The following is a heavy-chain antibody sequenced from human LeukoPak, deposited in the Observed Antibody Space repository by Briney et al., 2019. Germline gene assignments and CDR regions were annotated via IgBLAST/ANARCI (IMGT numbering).Heavy chain of an antibody. Sequence: SETLSLTCAVYGGSFSGYFWSWIRQPPGKGLEWIGEIHHSGDTNYTPSLKSRVTISLDTSKNQFSLKLNSVTAADTAVYYCATGGGLVASTHLGADLWGRGTLVTVSS. V-gene: IGHV4-34*01. CDR2: IHHSGDT. D-gene: IGHD5-12*01. CDR3: ATGGGLVASTHLGADL. CDR1: GGSFSGYF. J-gene: IGHJ2*01.